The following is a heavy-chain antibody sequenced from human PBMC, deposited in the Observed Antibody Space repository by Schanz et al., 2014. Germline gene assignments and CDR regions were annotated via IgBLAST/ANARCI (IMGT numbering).Heavy chain of an antibody. CDR1: GFTFSSYA. CDR3: ASPSGYSDYGTYFDV. Sequence: EVQLLESGGGLVQPGGSLRLSCAASGFTFSSYAMSWVRQAPGKGLEWVSGISGSGGSTYYADSVEGRFTISRDNSRNTLYLQMNSLRTEDTAVYYCASPSGYSDYGTYFDVWGQGTLVTVSS. V-gene: IGHV3-23*01. D-gene: IGHD5-12*01. CDR2: ISGSGGST. J-gene: IGHJ4*02.